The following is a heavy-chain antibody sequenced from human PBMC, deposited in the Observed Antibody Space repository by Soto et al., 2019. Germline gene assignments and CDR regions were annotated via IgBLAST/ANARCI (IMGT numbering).Heavy chain of an antibody. Sequence: SLRLSCAASGLTFSSYGMHWVRQAPGKGLEWVAIISYDGSNKNYADSVKGRFTISRDNSKNTLYLQMNNLRAKDTAVYYCAKRYSYGKNYFDYWGQGTLVTVSS. V-gene: IGHV3-30*18. CDR2: ISYDGSNK. CDR1: GLTFSSYG. D-gene: IGHD5-18*01. CDR3: AKRYSYGKNYFDY. J-gene: IGHJ4*02.